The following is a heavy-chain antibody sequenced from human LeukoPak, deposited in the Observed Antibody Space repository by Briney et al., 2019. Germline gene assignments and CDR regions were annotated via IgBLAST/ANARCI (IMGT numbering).Heavy chain of an antibody. V-gene: IGHV4-59*01. Sequence: SETLSLTCTVSDGSISDSYWSWIRQSPGKGLEWIGYIFYTGFTHYNPSLESRVTISVDTSKKHFSLRLKSVTAADTAIYYCANPPTVTSFHYWGQGTLVTVSS. CDR2: IFYTGFT. D-gene: IGHD4-11*01. J-gene: IGHJ4*02. CDR3: ANPPTVTSFHY. CDR1: DGSISDSY.